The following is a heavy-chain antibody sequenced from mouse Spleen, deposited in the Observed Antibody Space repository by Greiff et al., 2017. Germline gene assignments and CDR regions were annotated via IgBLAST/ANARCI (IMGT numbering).Heavy chain of an antibody. D-gene: IGHD2-4*01. CDR1: GFTFSDYY. Sequence: EVKLVESGGGLVQPGGSLKLSCATSGFTFSDYYMYWVRQTPEKRLEWVAYISNGGGSTYYPDTVKGRFTISRDNAKNTLYLQMSRLKSEDTAMYYCARPVYDYDVEGFAYWGQGTLVTVSA. CDR3: ARPVYDYDVEGFAY. J-gene: IGHJ3*01. CDR2: ISNGGGST. V-gene: IGHV5-12*02.